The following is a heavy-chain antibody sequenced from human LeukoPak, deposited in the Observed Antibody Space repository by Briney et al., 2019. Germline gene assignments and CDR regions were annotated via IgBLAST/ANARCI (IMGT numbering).Heavy chain of an antibody. CDR2: ISYDGSNK. CDR1: GFTFSSYA. J-gene: IGHJ3*02. Sequence: PGGSLRLSCAASGFTFSSYAMHWVRQAPGKGLEWVAVISYDGSNKYYADSVKGRFTISRDNSKNTLYLQMNSLRAEDTAVYYCARPGAAASDAFDIWGQGTMVTVSS. D-gene: IGHD6-13*01. V-gene: IGHV3-30*04. CDR3: ARPGAAASDAFDI.